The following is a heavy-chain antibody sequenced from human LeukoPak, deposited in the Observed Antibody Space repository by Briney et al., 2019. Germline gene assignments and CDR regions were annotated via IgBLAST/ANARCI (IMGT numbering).Heavy chain of an antibody. J-gene: IGHJ4*02. Sequence: SETLSLTCNVSGYSISSGYYWGWIRQPPGRALEWIGTTFHSGSPNYNPSLKSRVTISIDTSKNQFSLKLSSVTAADTAFYYCARDAGGDFDYWGQGTLVTVSS. CDR3: ARDAGGDFDY. CDR1: GYSISSGYY. D-gene: IGHD2-21*01. CDR2: TFHSGSP. V-gene: IGHV4-38-2*02.